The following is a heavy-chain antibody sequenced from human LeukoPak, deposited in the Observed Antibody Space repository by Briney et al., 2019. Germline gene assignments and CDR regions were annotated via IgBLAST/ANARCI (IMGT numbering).Heavy chain of an antibody. D-gene: IGHD2-2*01. CDR3: ARRVVVVPAATLHYYYGMDV. CDR1: GYTFTSYG. J-gene: IGHJ6*02. Sequence: GASVKVSCKASGYTFTSYGISWVRQAPGQGLEWMGWISAYNANTNYAQKLQGRVTMTTDTSTSTAYMELRSLRSDDTAVYYCARRVVVVPAATLHYYYGMDVWGQGTTVTVSS. CDR2: ISAYNANT. V-gene: IGHV1-18*01.